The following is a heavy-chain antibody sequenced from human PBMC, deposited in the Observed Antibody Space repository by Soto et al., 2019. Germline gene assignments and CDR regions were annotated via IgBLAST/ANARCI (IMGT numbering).Heavy chain of an antibody. D-gene: IGHD4-17*01. J-gene: IGHJ1*01. CDR2: IYYSGST. V-gene: IGHV4-31*03. CDR3: ASAYGDYSAEYFQH. CDR1: GGSISSGGYY. Sequence: QVQLQESGPGLVKPSQTLSLTRTVSGGSISSGGYYWSWISQHPGKGLEWIGYIYYSGSTYYNPSLKSRVTISVDTSKNQFSLKLSTVTAAYTAVYYCASAYGDYSAEYFQHWGQGTLVTVSS.